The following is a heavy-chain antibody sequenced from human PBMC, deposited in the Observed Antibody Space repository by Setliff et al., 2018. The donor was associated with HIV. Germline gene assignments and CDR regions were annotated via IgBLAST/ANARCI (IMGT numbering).Heavy chain of an antibody. CDR2: IYTSGST. CDR3: ASLDGHNSGYFDY. CDR1: GGSISSYY. Sequence: PSETLSLTCTISGGSISSYYWSWIRQPPGKGLEWIGYIYTSGSTNYNPSLKSRVTISVDTSKNQFSLKLSSVAAADTAVYYCASLDGHNSGYFDYWGQGTLVTVS. J-gene: IGHJ4*02. D-gene: IGHD3-10*01. V-gene: IGHV4-4*09.